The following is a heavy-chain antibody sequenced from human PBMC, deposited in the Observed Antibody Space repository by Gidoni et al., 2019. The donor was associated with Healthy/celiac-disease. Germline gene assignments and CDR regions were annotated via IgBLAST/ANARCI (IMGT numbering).Heavy chain of an antibody. D-gene: IGHD1-26*01. CDR2: MSGSGGST. CDR1: GFTFSRHA. Sequence: EVQLLESGGGLVQPGGSLRLSCAASGFTFSRHAMGWVRQAPGKGLECVSAMSGSGGSTYYADSVKGQFTIYRDNSKNTLYLQMNSLRAEDTAVYYCAKGMGATTNYYYYYMDVWGKGTTVTVSS. CDR3: AKGMGATTNYYYYYMDV. J-gene: IGHJ6*03. V-gene: IGHV3-23*01.